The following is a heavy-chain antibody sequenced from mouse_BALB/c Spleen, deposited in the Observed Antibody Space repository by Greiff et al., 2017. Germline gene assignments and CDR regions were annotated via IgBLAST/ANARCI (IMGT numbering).Heavy chain of an antibody. CDR2: IRNKANGYTT. CDR1: GFTFTDYY. V-gene: IGHV7-3*02. CDR3: ARGGYGNYYAMDY. J-gene: IGHJ4*01. Sequence: EVQLVESGGGLVQPGGSLRLSCATSGFTFTDYYMSWVRQPPGKALEWLGFIRNKANGYTTEYSASVKGRFTISRDNSQSILYLQMNTLRAEDSATYYCARGGYGNYYAMDYWGQGTSVTVSS. D-gene: IGHD2-10*02.